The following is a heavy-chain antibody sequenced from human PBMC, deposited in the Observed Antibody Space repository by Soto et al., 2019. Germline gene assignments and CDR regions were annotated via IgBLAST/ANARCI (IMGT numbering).Heavy chain of an antibody. V-gene: IGHV1-69*13. Sequence: AVQVSCKAAGCAFSGYAISWVRQVPGQGFEWMGGIIPIFGTANYAETFQGRVTITADESTSTAYMELSSLRCGDTAVYYCARDKSWPKQDSSGYYSYGIDVWGQGTTVTVS. CDR3: ARDKSWPKQDSSGYYSYGIDV. CDR1: GCAFSGYA. CDR2: IIPIFGTA. J-gene: IGHJ6*02. D-gene: IGHD3-22*01.